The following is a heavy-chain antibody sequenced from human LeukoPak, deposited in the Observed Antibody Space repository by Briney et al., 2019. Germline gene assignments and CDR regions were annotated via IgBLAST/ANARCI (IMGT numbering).Heavy chain of an antibody. V-gene: IGHV3-23*01. Sequence: GGSLRLSCAASGFTFSSYAMSWVRQAPGKGLEWVSAISGSGGGTFYADSVKGRFTISRDNSKSTLCLQMNSLRAEDTAVYYCAKQLGYCSDGSCYFPYWGQGTLVTVSS. CDR1: GFTFSSYA. J-gene: IGHJ4*02. D-gene: IGHD2-15*01. CDR3: AKQLGYCSDGSCYFPY. CDR2: ISGSGGGT.